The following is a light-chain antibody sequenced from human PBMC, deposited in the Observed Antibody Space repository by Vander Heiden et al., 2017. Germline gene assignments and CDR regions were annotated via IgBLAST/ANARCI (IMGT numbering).Light chain of an antibody. CDR1: SSNIGKSF. Sequence: QSVFTQPPSVSAAPVQMVTISCSGSSSNIGKSFVSWYQQFRGTAPKLLIYDNDKRPSGTPARFSGSKSGTSATLDITGLQTGDEADYYCGTWDSGLSVGVFGTGTKLTVL. CDR2: DND. V-gene: IGLV1-51*01. CDR3: GTWDSGLSVGV. J-gene: IGLJ3*02.